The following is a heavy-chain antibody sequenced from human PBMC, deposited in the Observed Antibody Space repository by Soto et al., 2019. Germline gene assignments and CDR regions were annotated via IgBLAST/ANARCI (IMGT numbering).Heavy chain of an antibody. D-gene: IGHD3-22*01. V-gene: IGHV1-69*13. CDR2: IIPIFGTA. J-gene: IGHJ3*02. CDR3: ARVLRPYYYDSSGYGAFDI. CDR1: GGTFSSYA. Sequence: SVKVSCKASGGTFSSYAISWVRQAPGQGLDWMGGIIPIFGTANYAQKFQGRVTITADESTSTAYMELSSLRSEDTAVYYCARVLRPYYYDSSGYGAFDIWGQGTMVTVSS.